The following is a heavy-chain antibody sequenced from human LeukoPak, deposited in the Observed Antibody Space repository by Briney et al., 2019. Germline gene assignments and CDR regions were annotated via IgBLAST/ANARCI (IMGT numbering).Heavy chain of an antibody. CDR1: GGSISSSSYY. J-gene: IGHJ4*02. Sequence: SETLSLTCTVSGGSISSSSYYWGWIRQPPGQGLEWIGSIYYSGSTYYNPSLKSRVTISVDTSKNQFSLKLSSVTAADTAVYYCAGRSTPGLRYFDWLLYQFDYWGQGTLVTVSS. CDR3: AGRSTPGLRYFDWLLYQFDY. V-gene: IGHV4-39*01. D-gene: IGHD3-9*01. CDR2: IYYSGST.